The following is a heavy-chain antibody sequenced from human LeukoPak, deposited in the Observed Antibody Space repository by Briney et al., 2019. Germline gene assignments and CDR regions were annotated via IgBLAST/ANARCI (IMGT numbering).Heavy chain of an antibody. CDR3: ARAKYSSGGNWFDP. D-gene: IGHD6-19*01. CDR1: GGSISGDIYF. CDR2: IFYSAST. J-gene: IGHJ5*02. V-gene: IGHV4-39*07. Sequence: SETLSLTCSVSGGSISGDIYFWGWIRQPPGKGLEWIGIIFYSASTYYNPSLKSRVTISIDTSKSQFSLKVSSVTAADTAVYYCARAKYSSGGNWFDPWGQGALVTVSS.